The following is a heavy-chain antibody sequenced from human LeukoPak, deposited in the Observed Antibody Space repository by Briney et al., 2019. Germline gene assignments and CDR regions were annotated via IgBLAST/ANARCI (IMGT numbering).Heavy chain of an antibody. V-gene: IGHV3-21*01. Sequence: GGSLRLSCAASGFTFSSYSMNWVRQAPGKGLEWVSSISGGSTYIYQADSVKGRFTISRDNAKNSLYLQMNSLRAEDTAVYYCAREGIAAAGTYDYWGQGTLVTVSS. CDR1: GFTFSSYS. D-gene: IGHD6-13*01. CDR2: ISGGSTYI. CDR3: AREGIAAAGTYDY. J-gene: IGHJ4*02.